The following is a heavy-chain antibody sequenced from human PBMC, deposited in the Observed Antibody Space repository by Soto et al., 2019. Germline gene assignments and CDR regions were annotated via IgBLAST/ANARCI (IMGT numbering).Heavy chain of an antibody. CDR2: IIPIFGTA. CDR3: AIDVKAAPLGMDV. V-gene: IGHV1-69*13. J-gene: IGHJ6*02. D-gene: IGHD6-25*01. CDR1: GGTFSSYA. Sequence: SVKVSCKASGGTFSSYAISWVRQAPGQGLEWMGGIIPIFGTANYAQKFQGRVTITADESTSTVYMELSSLRSEDTAVYYCAIDVKAAPLGMDVWCQGTTVPVAS.